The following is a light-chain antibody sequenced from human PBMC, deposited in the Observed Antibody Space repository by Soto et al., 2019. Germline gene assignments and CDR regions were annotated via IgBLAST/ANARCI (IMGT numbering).Light chain of an antibody. CDR3: SSYAVTNIFV. CDR1: SSNIGSNY. J-gene: IGLJ1*01. V-gene: IGLV1-47*01. Sequence: QSVLTQPPSASGTPGQRVTISCSGSSSNIGSNYVYWYQQLPGTAPKLLIYRNNQRPSGVPDRFSGSKSGTSASLTVSGLQAEDEADYYCSSYAVTNIFVFGTGTKV. CDR2: RNN.